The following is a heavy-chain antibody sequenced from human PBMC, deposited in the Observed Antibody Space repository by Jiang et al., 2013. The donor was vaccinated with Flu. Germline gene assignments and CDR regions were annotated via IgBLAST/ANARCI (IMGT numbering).Heavy chain of an antibody. CDR1: GLSLSTSGMS. V-gene: IGHV2-70*11. J-gene: IGHJ5*02. CDR2: IDWDGDK. CDR3: ARIVVRPVAGSLYWFDP. D-gene: IGHD2-2*01. Sequence: KPTQTLTLTCTFSGLSLSTSGMSVSWIRQPPGKALEWLARIDWDGDKYYSRFLKTRLTISKDTSKNQVVLKMTNMDPVDTATYYCARIVVRPVAGSLYWFDPWGQGTLVTVSA.